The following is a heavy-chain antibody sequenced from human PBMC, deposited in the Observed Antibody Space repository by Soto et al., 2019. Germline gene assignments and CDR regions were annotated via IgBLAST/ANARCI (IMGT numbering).Heavy chain of an antibody. CDR3: ARDGTTVTANSHCAMDV. Sequence: PGRSLRLSCVASGFTLSSYHMDWVRQAPGKGREWISYIHASSISNIYYADSVKGRFTISRDNAKNSLYLQMDSLRAEDTAVYYCARDGTTVTANSHCAMDVWGPGTTVT. J-gene: IGHJ6*02. D-gene: IGHD4-17*01. CDR2: IHASSISNI. V-gene: IGHV3-48*03. CDR1: GFTLSSYH.